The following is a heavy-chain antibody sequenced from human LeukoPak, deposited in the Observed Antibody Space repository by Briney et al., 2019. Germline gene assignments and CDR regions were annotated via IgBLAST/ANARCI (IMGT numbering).Heavy chain of an antibody. D-gene: IGHD3-22*01. CDR3: ATAYYYDSSGYYYGMDV. V-gene: IGHV5-51*01. CDR1: GYSFSSYW. Sequence: GESLQISCKGSGYSFSSYWIGWVRQLPGKGLEWMGIIYPGDSDTRYSPSFQGQVTISADKSISTAYLQWSSLKASDTAMYYCATAYYYDSSGYYYGMDVWGQGTTVTVSS. J-gene: IGHJ6*02. CDR2: IYPGDSDT.